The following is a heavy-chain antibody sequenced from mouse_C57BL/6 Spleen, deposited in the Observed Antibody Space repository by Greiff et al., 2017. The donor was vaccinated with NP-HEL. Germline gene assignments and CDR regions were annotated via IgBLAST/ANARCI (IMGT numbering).Heavy chain of an antibody. Sequence: VQLQQSGPELVKPGASVKISCKASGYAFSSSWMNWVKQRPGKGLDWIGRIYPGDGDTNYNGKFKGKATLTADKSSSTAYMQLSSLTSEDSAVYFCANYYGSSYWYFDVWGTGTTVTVSS. D-gene: IGHD1-1*01. CDR2: IYPGDGDT. CDR1: GYAFSSSW. J-gene: IGHJ1*03. V-gene: IGHV1-82*01. CDR3: ANYYGSSYWYFDV.